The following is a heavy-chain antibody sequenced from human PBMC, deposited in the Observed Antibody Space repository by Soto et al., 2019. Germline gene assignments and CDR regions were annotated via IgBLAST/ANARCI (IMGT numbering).Heavy chain of an antibody. J-gene: IGHJ6*02. CDR3: ARGGEYYYYGMDV. V-gene: IGHV1-69*06. Sequence: SVKVSCKASGGTFSSYAISWVRQAPGQGLEWMGGIIPIFGTANYAQKFQGRVTITADKSTSTAYMELSSLGSEDTAVYYCARGGEYYYYGMDVWGQGTTVTVSS. CDR2: IIPIFGTA. CDR1: GGTFSSYA. D-gene: IGHD3-16*01.